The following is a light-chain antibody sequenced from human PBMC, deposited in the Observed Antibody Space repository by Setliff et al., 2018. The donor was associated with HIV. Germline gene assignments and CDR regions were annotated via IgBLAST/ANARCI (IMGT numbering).Light chain of an antibody. CDR2: DVN. CDR1: SSDVGAYNY. CDR3: CSYAGSYTYV. J-gene: IGLJ3*02. Sequence: QSVLTQPRSVSGSPGQSVTISCTGTSSDVGAYNYVSWYQQHPGKAPKLMIYDVNERPSGVPDRFSGSKSGNTASLTISGLQAEDEADYYCCSYAGSYTYVFGGGT. V-gene: IGLV2-11*01.